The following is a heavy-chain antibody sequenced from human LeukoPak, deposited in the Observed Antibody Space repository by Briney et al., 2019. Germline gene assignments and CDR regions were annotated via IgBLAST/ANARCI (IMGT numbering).Heavy chain of an antibody. CDR1: GFTFSSYA. CDR3: AKASSWYLLDY. J-gene: IGHJ4*02. V-gene: IGHV3-23*01. Sequence: GGSLRLSCAASGFTFSSYAMSWVRQAPGKGLEWVSAICGSGGSTYYADSVKGRFAISRDNSKNTLYLQMNSLRAEDTAVYYCAKASSWYLLDYWGQGTLVTVSS. D-gene: IGHD6-13*01. CDR2: ICGSGGST.